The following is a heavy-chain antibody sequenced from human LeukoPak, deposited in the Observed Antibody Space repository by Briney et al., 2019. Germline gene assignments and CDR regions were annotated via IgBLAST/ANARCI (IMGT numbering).Heavy chain of an antibody. D-gene: IGHD3-10*01. CDR2: ISGTGDNT. CDR3: ARAHSGTPDS. J-gene: IGHJ4*02. V-gene: IGHV3-23*01. CDR1: GFTFSSHA. Sequence: PGGSLRLSCAASGFTFSSHAIIWVRQAPGKGLEWVSTISGTGDNTYYADSVKGRFTISRDNSKNTLFLQMDSLRVDDTAVYYCARAHSGTPDSWGQGTLVTVSS.